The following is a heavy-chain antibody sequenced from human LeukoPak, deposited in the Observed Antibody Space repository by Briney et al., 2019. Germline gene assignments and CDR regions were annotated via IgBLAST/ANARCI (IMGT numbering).Heavy chain of an antibody. CDR3: ARERLVLLWFGELWAPLYDAFDI. J-gene: IGHJ3*02. CDR2: TYYRSKWYN. Sequence: SQTLSLTCAISGDSVSSNSAAWSWIRQSPSRGLEWLGRTYYRSKWYNDYAVSVKSRITINPDTSKNQFSLQLNSVTPEGTAVYYCARERLVLLWFGELWAPLYDAFDIWGQGTMVTVSS. CDR1: GDSVSSNSAA. D-gene: IGHD3-10*01. V-gene: IGHV6-1*01.